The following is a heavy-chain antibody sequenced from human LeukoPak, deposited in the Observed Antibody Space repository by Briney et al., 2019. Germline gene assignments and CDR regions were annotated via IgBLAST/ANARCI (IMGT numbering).Heavy chain of an antibody. V-gene: IGHV3-48*02. J-gene: IGHJ4*02. CDR2: ISSSSSTI. Sequence: PGGSLRLSCAASGFTFSSYSMNWVRQAPGKGLEWVSYISSSSSTIYYADSVKGGFTISRDNAKNSLYLQMNSLRDEDTAVYYCARDSGGITFGGVIVPFDYWGQGTLVTVSS. CDR3: ARDSGGITFGGVIVPFDY. D-gene: IGHD3-16*02. CDR1: GFTFSSYS.